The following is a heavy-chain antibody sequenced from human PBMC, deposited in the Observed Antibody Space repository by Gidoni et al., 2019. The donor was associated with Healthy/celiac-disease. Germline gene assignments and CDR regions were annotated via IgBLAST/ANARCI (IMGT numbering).Heavy chain of an antibody. J-gene: IGHJ4*02. Sequence: EVQLVESGGGLVKPGGSLRLSCVASGFTFTNAWMSWVRQAPGKGLEWVGRIKSKTDGGTKDYAAPVKGRFTISRDDSKNTLYLQMNSLKTEDTAVYYCTTDVYYYDSSGYYYVDDYWGQGTLVTVSS. CDR3: TTDVYYYDSSGYYYVDDY. CDR2: IKSKTDGGTK. D-gene: IGHD3-22*01. CDR1: GFTFTNAW. V-gene: IGHV3-15*01.